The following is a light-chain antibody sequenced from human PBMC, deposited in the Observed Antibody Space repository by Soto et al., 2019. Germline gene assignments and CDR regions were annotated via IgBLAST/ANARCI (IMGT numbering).Light chain of an antibody. CDR3: SSYTRSATPLV. CDR1: SIDVGAYNY. Sequence: QSALTQPASVSGSPGQSITISCTGTSIDVGAYNYVSWYQQHPGKTPKLVIFEVSNRPSGVSDRFSGSKSGNTASLTISGLQAEDEAEYFCSSYTRSATPLVLGTGTKVTVL. V-gene: IGLV2-14*01. J-gene: IGLJ1*01. CDR2: EVS.